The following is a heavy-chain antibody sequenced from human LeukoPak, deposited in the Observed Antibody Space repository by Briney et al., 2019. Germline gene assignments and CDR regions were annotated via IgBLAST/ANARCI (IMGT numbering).Heavy chain of an antibody. J-gene: IGHJ4*02. CDR2: IKQDGSEK. CDR1: GFTFSSYW. V-gene: IGHV3-7*01. Sequence: PGGSLRLSCAASGFTFSSYWTSWVRQAPGKGLEWVANIKQDGSEKYYVDSVKGRFTISRDNAKNSLYLQMNSLRAEDTAVYYCAREGIDSSGYYSYFDYWGQGTLVTVSS. D-gene: IGHD3-22*01. CDR3: AREGIDSSGYYSYFDY.